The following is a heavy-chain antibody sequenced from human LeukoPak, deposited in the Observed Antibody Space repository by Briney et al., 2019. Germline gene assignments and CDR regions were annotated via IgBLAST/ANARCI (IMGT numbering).Heavy chain of an antibody. V-gene: IGHV1-18*01. Sequence: ASVKVSCKASGGTFSSYAISWVRQAPGQGLEWMGWISAYNGNTNYAQKLQGRVTMTTDTSTSTAYMELRSLRSDDTAVYYCARVGLWFGVNAFDIWGQGTMVTVSS. D-gene: IGHD3-10*01. CDR3: ARVGLWFGVNAFDI. J-gene: IGHJ3*02. CDR2: ISAYNGNT. CDR1: GGTFSSYA.